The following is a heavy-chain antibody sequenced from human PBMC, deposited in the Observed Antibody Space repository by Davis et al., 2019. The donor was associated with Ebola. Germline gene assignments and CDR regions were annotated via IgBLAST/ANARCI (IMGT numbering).Heavy chain of an antibody. CDR3: ARRSSGTYGFDY. D-gene: IGHD1-26*01. J-gene: IGHJ4*01. CDR1: GFTFSGSA. CDR2: KWSDGSDK. Sequence: PGGSLRLSCAASGFTFSGSAMHWVRQAPGKGLEWVAVKWSDGSDKYYADSVKGRFTISRDNSRNTLYLQMNSLRAEDTALYYCARRSSGTYGFDYWGHGTLVTISS. V-gene: IGHV3-33*08.